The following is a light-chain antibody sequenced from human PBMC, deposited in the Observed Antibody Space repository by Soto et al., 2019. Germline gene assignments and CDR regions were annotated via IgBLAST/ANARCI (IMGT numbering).Light chain of an antibody. Sequence: DIQMTRSPSSLSASVGDRVTITCLASQGISGWLAWYKTPPEKATKSMIYAASSLQSGVPSRVRGSGSGKDFTLTISSLQPEDCATYYCQQYNSYPLTFGQGTKVDI. J-gene: IGKJ1*01. V-gene: IGKV1D-16*01. CDR1: QGISGW. CDR2: AAS. CDR3: QQYNSYPLT.